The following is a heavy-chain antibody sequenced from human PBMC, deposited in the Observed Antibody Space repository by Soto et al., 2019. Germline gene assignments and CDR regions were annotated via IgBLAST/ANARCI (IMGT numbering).Heavy chain of an antibody. CDR3: ASEVAADGTFREDVFDI. D-gene: IGHD6-13*01. V-gene: IGHV1-69*12. CDR2: IIPIFTTT. CDR1: GGTFSNHA. J-gene: IGHJ3*02. Sequence: QVHLVQSGAEVKKPGSSVKVSCKASGGTFSNHAINWVRKAPGQGLEWMGRIIPIFTTTNYAQKFQGRVTITADESTITAYMELSSLKHDDTAVYYCASEVAADGTFREDVFDIWGQGTLVTVSS.